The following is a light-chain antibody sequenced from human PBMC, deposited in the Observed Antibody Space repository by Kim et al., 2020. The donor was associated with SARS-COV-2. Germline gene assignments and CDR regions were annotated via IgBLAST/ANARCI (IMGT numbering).Light chain of an antibody. Sequence: EIVLTQSPGTLSLSPGKRATLSCRASQSVNSRYLAWYQQQRGQAPRLIIYGASSRTTGIPDRFSGSGSGTDFTLTISRLEPEVVAVYYWQYYGSPPRTFGGGTKVDIK. CDR1: QSVNSRY. CDR2: GAS. CDR3: QYYGSPPRT. J-gene: IGKJ4*02. V-gene: IGKV3-20*01.